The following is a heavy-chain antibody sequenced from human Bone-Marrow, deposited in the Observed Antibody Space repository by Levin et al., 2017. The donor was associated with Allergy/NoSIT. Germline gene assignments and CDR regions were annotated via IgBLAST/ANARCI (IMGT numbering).Heavy chain of an antibody. D-gene: IGHD6-13*01. CDR3: ARDRAAAGPYNWFDP. J-gene: IGHJ5*02. V-gene: IGHV3-64*01. CDR2: ISSNGGST. CDR1: GFTFSSYA. Sequence: GGSLRLSCAASGFTFSSYAMHWVRQAPGKGLEYVSAISSNGGSTYYANSVKGRFTISRDNSKNTLYLQMGSLRAEDMAVYYCARDRAAAGPYNWFDPWGQGTLVTVSS.